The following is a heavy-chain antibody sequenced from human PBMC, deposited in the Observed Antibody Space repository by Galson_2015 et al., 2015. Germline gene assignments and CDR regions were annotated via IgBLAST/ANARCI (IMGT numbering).Heavy chain of an antibody. D-gene: IGHD6-13*01. CDR2: IYYSGST. Sequence: LSLTCTVSGGSISSGGYYWSWIRQHPGKGLEWIGYIYYSGSTYYNPSLKSRVTISVDTSKNQFSLKLSSVTAADTAVYYCARQAAAGPSSFSYYYYGMDVWGQGTTVTVSS. J-gene: IGHJ6*02. CDR1: GGSISSGGYY. CDR3: ARQAAAGPSSFSYYYYGMDV. V-gene: IGHV4-31*03.